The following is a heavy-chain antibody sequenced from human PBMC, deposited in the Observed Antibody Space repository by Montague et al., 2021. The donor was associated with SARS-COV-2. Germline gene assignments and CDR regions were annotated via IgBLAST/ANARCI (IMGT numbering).Heavy chain of an antibody. CDR1: GGSITNNIDY. J-gene: IGHJ3*01. Sequence: SETLSLTRTVSGGSITNNIDYWAWIRQPPGKGLEWIGSIYYTGNTYYNPSLKSRVTISGVTSKNHFTLKLSSVTAAETAVYYCARLKRYFDSSGSPSAFDFWGQGTKVTVSS. D-gene: IGHD3-22*01. V-gene: IGHV4-39*02. CDR3: ARLKRYFDSSGSPSAFDF. CDR2: IYYTGNT.